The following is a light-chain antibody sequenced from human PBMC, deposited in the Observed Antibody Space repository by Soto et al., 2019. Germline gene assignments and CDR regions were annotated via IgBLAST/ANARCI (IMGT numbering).Light chain of an antibody. CDR1: QGIIDY. CDR2: AAS. Sequence: DIQMTQSPSSLSASVGDTVTITCRASQGIIDYLAWFQQRPGKAPNLLIYAASTLQIGVPSRFSGSGAGTDFTLTISSLQPEDAANYYCQKYDSAPQTFGPGTKVEIK. J-gene: IGKJ1*01. V-gene: IGKV1-27*01. CDR3: QKYDSAPQT.